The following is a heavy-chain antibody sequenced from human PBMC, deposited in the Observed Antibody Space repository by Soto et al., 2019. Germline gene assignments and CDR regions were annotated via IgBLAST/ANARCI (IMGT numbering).Heavy chain of an antibody. CDR1: GFTFSSYA. J-gene: IGHJ4*02. CDR3: AKGVSGSYLFDY. Sequence: GGSLRLSCAASGFTFSSYAMNWVRQAPGKGLEWVPAISGSGGSTYYADSVKGRFTISRDNSKNTLYLQMNSLRAEDTAVYYCAKGVSGSYLFDYWGQGTLVTVS. CDR2: ISGSGGST. D-gene: IGHD1-26*01. V-gene: IGHV3-23*01.